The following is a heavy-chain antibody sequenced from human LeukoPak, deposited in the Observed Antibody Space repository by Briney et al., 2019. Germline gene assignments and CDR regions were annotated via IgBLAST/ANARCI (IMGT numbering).Heavy chain of an antibody. CDR3: ATGGEYQLPPNYYGMDV. J-gene: IGHJ6*02. CDR2: MNPNSGNT. CDR1: GYTFTSYD. D-gene: IGHD2-2*01. V-gene: IGHV1-8*01. Sequence: ASVKVSCKASGYTFTSYDINWVRQATGQGLEWMGWMNPNSGNTGYAQKFQGRVTMTRNTSIGTAYMELSSLRSEDTAVYYCATGGEYQLPPNYYGMDVWGQGTTVTVSS.